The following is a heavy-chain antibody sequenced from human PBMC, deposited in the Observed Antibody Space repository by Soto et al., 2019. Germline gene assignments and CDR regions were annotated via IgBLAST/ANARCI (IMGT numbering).Heavy chain of an antibody. D-gene: IGHD2-2*01. CDR3: ARKVPAAATYYYYGMDV. V-gene: IGHV4-39*01. CDR1: GGSISSSSYY. CDR2: IYYSGST. Sequence: SETLSLTCTVSGGSISSSSYYWGWIRQPPGKGLEWIGSIYYSGSTYYNPSLKSRVTISVDTSKNQFSLKLSSVTAADTAVYYCARKVPAAATYYYYGMDVWGQRTTVTVSS. J-gene: IGHJ6*02.